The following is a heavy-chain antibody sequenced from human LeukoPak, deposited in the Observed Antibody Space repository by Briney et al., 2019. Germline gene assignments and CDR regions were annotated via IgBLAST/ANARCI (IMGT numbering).Heavy chain of an antibody. CDR3: ASISAGAAGFDY. V-gene: IGHV4-34*01. Sequence: PSETLSLTCAVYGGSFSGYYWSWIRQPPGKGLEWIGEINHSGSTNYNPSLKSRVTISVDTSKNQFSLKLSSVTAADTAVYYCASISAGAAGFDYWGQGTLVTVSS. J-gene: IGHJ4*02. CDR2: INHSGST. CDR1: GGSFSGYY. D-gene: IGHD1-26*01.